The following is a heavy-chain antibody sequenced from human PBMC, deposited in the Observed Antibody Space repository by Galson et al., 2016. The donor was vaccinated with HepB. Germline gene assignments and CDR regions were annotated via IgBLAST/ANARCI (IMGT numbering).Heavy chain of an antibody. J-gene: IGHJ2*01. CDR3: ARPFGGPPGGKHWYFDL. Sequence: WRWIRQPPGKGLEWIGYIYYSGSTNYNPSLKSRVTISVDTSKNQFSLKLSSVTAADTAVYYCARPFGGPPGGKHWYFDLWGRGTLVTVSS. D-gene: IGHD4-23*01. CDR2: IYYSGST. V-gene: IGHV4-61*07.